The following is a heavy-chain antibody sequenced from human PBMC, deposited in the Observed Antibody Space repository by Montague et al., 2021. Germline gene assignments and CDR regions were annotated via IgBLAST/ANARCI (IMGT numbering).Heavy chain of an antibody. CDR2: TSDRSTYI. V-gene: IGHV3-21*01. CDR1: GFTFGSYD. J-gene: IGHJ6*02. CDR3: ARQEYGLDV. Sequence: SLRLSCAGSGFTFGSYDMNWVRQAPGKGLEWVSSTSDRSTYIYYGDSMKGRVIISRDNAKNSLYLQMNSLRVEDTAIYYCARQEYGLDVWGQGTTVTVS.